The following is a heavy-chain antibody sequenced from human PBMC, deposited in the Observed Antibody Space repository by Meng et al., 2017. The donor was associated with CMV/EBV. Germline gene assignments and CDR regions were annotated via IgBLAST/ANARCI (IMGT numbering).Heavy chain of an antibody. D-gene: IGHD4-23*01. J-gene: IGHJ5*02. CDR3: ARDLGWCWDYGGNSCRSWFDP. V-gene: IGHV1-2*02. CDR2: INPNSGGT. Sequence: GGSLRLSCKASGYTFTGYYMHWVRQAPGQGLEWMGWINPNSGGTNYAQKFQGRVTMTRDTSISTAYMELSRLRSDDTAVYYCARDLGWCWDYGGNSCRSWFDPWGQGTLVTVSS. CDR1: GYTFTGYY.